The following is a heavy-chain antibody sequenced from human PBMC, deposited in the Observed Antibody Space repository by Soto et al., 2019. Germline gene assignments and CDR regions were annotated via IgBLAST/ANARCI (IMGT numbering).Heavy chain of an antibody. CDR3: ARDLGSSWYDY. Sequence: GGSLRLSCAASGFTVSSNYMSWVRQAPGKGLEWVSVIYSGGSTYYADSVKGRFTISRDNSKNTLYLQMNSLRAEDTAVYYCARDLGSSWYDYWGQGTLVTVSS. D-gene: IGHD6-13*01. CDR1: GFTVSSNY. J-gene: IGHJ4*02. V-gene: IGHV3-66*01. CDR2: IYSGGST.